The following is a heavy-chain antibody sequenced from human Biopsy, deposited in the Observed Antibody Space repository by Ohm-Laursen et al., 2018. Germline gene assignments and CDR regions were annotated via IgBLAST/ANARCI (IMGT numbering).Heavy chain of an antibody. CDR2: INPNSGNA. V-gene: IGHV1-2*02. CDR3: AKVPAYPSIDGYYGLDL. Sequence: GASVKVSCKASGYTFAGYYLHWVRQAPGHGLEWMGWINPNSGNANYAQSFQGRLTVTRDTSISTAYMELTGLTFDDTAIYYCAKVPAYPSIDGYYGLDLWGQGTTVSVS. D-gene: IGHD3-9*01. CDR1: GYTFAGYY. J-gene: IGHJ6*02.